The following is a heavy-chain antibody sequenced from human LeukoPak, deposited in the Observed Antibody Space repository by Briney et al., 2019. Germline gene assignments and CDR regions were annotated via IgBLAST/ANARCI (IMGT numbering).Heavy chain of an antibody. J-gene: IGHJ4*02. CDR3: ARQSSSDYYPAYFDY. CDR1: GGSISSNSYY. D-gene: IGHD3-22*01. V-gene: IGHV4-39*01. CDR2: IYYSESI. Sequence: SETLSLTCTVSGGSISSNSYYWGWIRQPPGKGLEWIGNIYYSESIYYNPSLKSRVIISVDTSKNQFSLKLGSVTAADTAVYYCARQSSSDYYPAYFDYWGQGTLVTVSS.